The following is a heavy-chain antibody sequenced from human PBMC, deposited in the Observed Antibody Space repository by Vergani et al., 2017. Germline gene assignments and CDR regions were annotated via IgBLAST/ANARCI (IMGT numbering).Heavy chain of an antibody. D-gene: IGHD6-13*01. J-gene: IGHJ4*02. V-gene: IGHV4-59*01. CDR3: ARGGVGTQQLGFDY. CDR2: IYYSGST. CDR1: GGSISSDY. Sequence: QVQLQESGPGLVKPSETLSLTCTVSGGSISSDYWRWIRQPPGKGLEWIGYIYYSGSTNYNPSLKSRVTISVDTSKNQCSLKLSSVTAADTAVYYCARGGVGTQQLGFDYWGQGTLVTVSS.